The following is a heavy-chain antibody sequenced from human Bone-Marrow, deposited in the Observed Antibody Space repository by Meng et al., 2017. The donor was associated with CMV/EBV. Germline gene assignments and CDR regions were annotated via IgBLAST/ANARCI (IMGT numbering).Heavy chain of an antibody. CDR2: IYYSGST. J-gene: IGHJ6*02. D-gene: IGHD2-2*01. Sequence: SETLSLTCTVSGGSISSSSYYWGWTRQPPGKGLEWIGSIYYSGSTYYNPSLKSRVTISVDTSKNQFSLKLSSVTAADTAVYYCARDFTTPSEVVPAANYYYYGMDVWGQGTTVTVSS. CDR1: GGSISSSSYY. CDR3: ARDFTTPSEVVPAANYYYYGMDV. V-gene: IGHV4-39*07.